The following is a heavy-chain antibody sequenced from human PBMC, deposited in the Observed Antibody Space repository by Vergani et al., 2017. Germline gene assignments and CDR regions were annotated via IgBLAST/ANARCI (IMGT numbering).Heavy chain of an antibody. J-gene: IGHJ6*03. CDR1: GGSFTSYH. D-gene: IGHD4-11*01. CDR3: ARVNTETNGYLYYGYYMDV. V-gene: IGHV4-34*01. Sequence: QVQLQQWGGGLLKPSETLSLTCVVNGGSFTSYHWTWIRPSPGEGLEWVGDIDHTGRPDYNPSLKSRRTMSVDKSRNQFSLTLNSVTATDTAIYFCARVNTETNGYLYYGYYMDVWGQGTAVTVS. CDR2: IDHTGRP.